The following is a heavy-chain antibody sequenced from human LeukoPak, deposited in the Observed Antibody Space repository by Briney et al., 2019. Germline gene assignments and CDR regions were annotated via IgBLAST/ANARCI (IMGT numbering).Heavy chain of an antibody. CDR1: GFTFSNYW. CDR2: IKEDGSEK. CDR3: ASGRQLGY. J-gene: IGHJ4*02. Sequence: GGSLRLSCAASGFTFSNYWMSWVPQAPGKGLEGVANIKEDGSEKYYVDSVKGRFTISRDNARKPLYLQMNSLRAEETAVYYCASGRQLGYWGKGTLVTVSS. V-gene: IGHV3-7*01. D-gene: IGHD6-13*01.